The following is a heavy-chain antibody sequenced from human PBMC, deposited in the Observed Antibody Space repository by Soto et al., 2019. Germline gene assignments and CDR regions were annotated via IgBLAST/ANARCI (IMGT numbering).Heavy chain of an antibody. D-gene: IGHD3-16*01. CDR3: ARMETFGSLNWFDP. CDR2: MNPGSGDT. V-gene: IGHV1-8*01. J-gene: IGHJ5*02. CDR1: GYSFTNND. Sequence: GASVKVSCKASGYSFTNNDVSWVRQATGQGLEWMGWMNPGSGDTGYAQKFQGRVTMTRDISIATAYRGLSSLRSDDTAIYYCARMETFGSLNWFDPWGQGTLVTVSS.